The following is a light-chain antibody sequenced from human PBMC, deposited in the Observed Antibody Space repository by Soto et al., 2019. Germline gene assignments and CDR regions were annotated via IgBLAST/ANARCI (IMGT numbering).Light chain of an antibody. Sequence: QSALTQPASVSGSPGQSITISCTGTSSDVGGYNYVSWYQQHPGKAPILMIYDVSNRPSGVSNRFSGSMSGNTSSLDISGLEPECDSYYSCSLYTSSNPPFVFGTGTKLTVL. CDR1: SSDVGGYNY. CDR3: SLYTSSNPPFV. V-gene: IGLV2-14*01. J-gene: IGLJ1*01. CDR2: DVS.